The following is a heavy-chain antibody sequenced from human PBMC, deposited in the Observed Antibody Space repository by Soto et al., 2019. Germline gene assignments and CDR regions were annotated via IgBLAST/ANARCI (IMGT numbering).Heavy chain of an antibody. V-gene: IGHV4-59*01. D-gene: IGHD3-10*01. CDR3: ARGLTILWFGEEEYYFDY. CDR1: GGSISSYY. CDR2: IYYSGST. Sequence: QVQLQESGPGLVKPSETLSLTCTVSGGSISSYYWSWIRQPPGKGLEWIGYIYYSGSTNYNPSLTRRVTITVDTPKNPFSLKLSTGTAADTAVYYCARGLTILWFGEEEYYFDYWGQGTLVTVSS. J-gene: IGHJ4*02.